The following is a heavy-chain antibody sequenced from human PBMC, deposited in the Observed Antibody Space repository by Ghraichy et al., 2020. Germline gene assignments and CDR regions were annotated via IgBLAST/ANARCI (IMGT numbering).Heavy chain of an antibody. Sequence: GGSLRLSCAASGFTFRSYGMSWVRQAPGRRLEWVSSLGGSGGSTYYAGSVKGRFTISRDNSRDTLYLQMNSLRVEDTAVYYCATSPWQYCGGDCYPFDSWGQGTLVTVSS. CDR3: ATSPWQYCGGDCYPFDS. J-gene: IGHJ5*01. V-gene: IGHV3-23*01. D-gene: IGHD2-21*02. CDR1: GFTFRSYG. CDR2: LGGSGGST.